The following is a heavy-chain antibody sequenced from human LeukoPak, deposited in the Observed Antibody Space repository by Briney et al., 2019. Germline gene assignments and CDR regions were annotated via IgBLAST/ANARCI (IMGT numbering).Heavy chain of an antibody. J-gene: IGHJ5*02. V-gene: IGHV4-59*08. D-gene: IGHD3-22*01. Sequence: SETLSLTGTVSGGSISSYYWSWIRQPPGKGLEWIGYIYYSGSTNYNPSLKSRVTISVDTSKNQFSLKLSSVTAADTAVYYCARQVDYYDSSGPGTRFDPWGQGTLVTVSS. CDR3: ARQVDYYDSSGPGTRFDP. CDR2: IYYSGST. CDR1: GGSISSYY.